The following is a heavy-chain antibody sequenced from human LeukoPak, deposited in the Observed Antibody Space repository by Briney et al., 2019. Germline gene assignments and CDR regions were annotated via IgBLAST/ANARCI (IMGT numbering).Heavy chain of an antibody. CDR2: INSDGSST. Sequence: GGSLRLSCAASGFTLGSYRMHWAGQAPGKGLVWVSRINSDGSSTDYADSVKGRFTISRDNAKNTLYLQMNSLRAEDTAVYYCARIGYSNGWYYFDYWGQGTLVTVSS. CDR1: GFTLGSYR. V-gene: IGHV3-74*01. J-gene: IGHJ4*02. D-gene: IGHD6-19*01. CDR3: ARIGYSNGWYYFDY.